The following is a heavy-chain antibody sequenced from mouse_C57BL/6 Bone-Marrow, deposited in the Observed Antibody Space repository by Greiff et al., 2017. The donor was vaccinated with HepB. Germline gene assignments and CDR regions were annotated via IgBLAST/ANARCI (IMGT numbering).Heavy chain of an antibody. V-gene: IGHV1-52*01. J-gene: IGHJ4*01. CDR1: GYTFTSYW. Sequence: QVQLQQPGAELVRPGSSVKLSCKASGYTFTSYWMHWVKQRPIQGLEWIGNIDPSDSETHYNQKFKDKATLTVDKSSSTAYMQLSSLTSEDSAVYYCALTPDYSALEYWGHGTSVTVSS. CDR2: IDPSDSET. CDR3: ALTPDYSALEY.